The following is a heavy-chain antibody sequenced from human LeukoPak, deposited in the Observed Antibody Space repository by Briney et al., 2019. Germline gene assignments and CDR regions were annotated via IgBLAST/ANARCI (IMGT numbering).Heavy chain of an antibody. Sequence: GASVKVSCKASGYTFTNYGVTWVRQAPGQGLEWMGWISAYNGNTSYAQKLKGRVTMTTDTSTSTAYMDLRSLTFDDTAVYYCARPQSELRWDLDNWGQGTLVTVSS. CDR2: ISAYNGNT. CDR1: GYTFTNYG. V-gene: IGHV1-18*01. CDR3: ARPQSELRWDLDN. J-gene: IGHJ4*02. D-gene: IGHD1-14*01.